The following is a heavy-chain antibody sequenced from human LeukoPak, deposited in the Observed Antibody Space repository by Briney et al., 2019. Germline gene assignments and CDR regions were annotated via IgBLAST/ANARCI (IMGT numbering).Heavy chain of an antibody. CDR2: FDPEDGET. Sequence: EASVKVSCKASGGTFSSYAISWVRQAPGKGLEWMGGFDPEDGETIYAQKFQGRVTITADKSTSTAYMELSSLRSEDTAVYYCARGNSANYYYDSSGPTFDYWGQGTLVTVSS. J-gene: IGHJ4*02. CDR3: ARGNSANYYYDSSGPTFDY. CDR1: GGTFSSYA. D-gene: IGHD3-22*01. V-gene: IGHV1-69*10.